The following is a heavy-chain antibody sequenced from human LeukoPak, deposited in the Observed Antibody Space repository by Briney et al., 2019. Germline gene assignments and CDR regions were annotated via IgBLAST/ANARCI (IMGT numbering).Heavy chain of an antibody. D-gene: IGHD5-18*01. J-gene: IGHJ4*02. V-gene: IGHV3-7*01. CDR3: ARDLSGVTGYTYGRGIDY. CDR1: GFTLSSYW. CDR2: IKKDGSEK. Sequence: QTGGSLRLSCAASGFTLSSYWMSWVRQAPGKGLEWVANIKKDGSEKYYVDSVKGRFTISRDNAKTSLYLQMNSLRAEDTAVYYCARDLSGVTGYTYGRGIDYWGQGTLVTVSS.